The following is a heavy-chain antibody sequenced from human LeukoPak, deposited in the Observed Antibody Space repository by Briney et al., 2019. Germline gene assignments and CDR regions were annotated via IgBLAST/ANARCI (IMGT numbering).Heavy chain of an antibody. D-gene: IGHD3-10*01. J-gene: IGHJ6*02. Sequence: PGGSLRLSCAASGFTFSGYWMHWVRQAPGKGLVWVSRLNSDGTTTTYADSVKGRFTISRDNAKNTSYLQMNSLRAEDTAVYFCARGDYYGSRGRMDVWGQGTTVAVSS. CDR3: ARGDYYGSRGRMDV. CDR2: LNSDGTTT. CDR1: GFTFSGYW. V-gene: IGHV3-74*01.